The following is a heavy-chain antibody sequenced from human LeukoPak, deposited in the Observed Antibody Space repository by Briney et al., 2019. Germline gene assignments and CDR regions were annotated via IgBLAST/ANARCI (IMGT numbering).Heavy chain of an antibody. CDR3: ARGGQQLVNWFDP. CDR2: IYTSGST. V-gene: IGHV4-61*02. D-gene: IGHD6-13*01. Sequence: PSETLFLTCTASGGSISSGSYYWSWIRQPAGKGLEWIGRIYTSGSTDYNPSLKSRVTVSVDTSKNQFSLKLNSVTAADTAFYYCARGGQQLVNWFDPWGQGILVTVSS. J-gene: IGHJ5*02. CDR1: GGSISSGSYY.